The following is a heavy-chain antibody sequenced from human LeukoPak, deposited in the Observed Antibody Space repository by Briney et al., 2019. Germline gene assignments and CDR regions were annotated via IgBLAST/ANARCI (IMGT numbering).Heavy chain of an antibody. J-gene: IGHJ5*02. CDR1: GGSISSSSYY. CDR2: IYYSGST. Sequence: SETLSLTCTVSGGSISSSSYYWGWIRQPPGKGVEWIGSIYYSGSTYYNPSLKSRVTISVDTSKNQFSLKLSSVTAADTAVYYCARHESGSCAPWGQGTLVTVSS. V-gene: IGHV4-39*01. D-gene: IGHD1-26*01. CDR3: ARHESGSCAP.